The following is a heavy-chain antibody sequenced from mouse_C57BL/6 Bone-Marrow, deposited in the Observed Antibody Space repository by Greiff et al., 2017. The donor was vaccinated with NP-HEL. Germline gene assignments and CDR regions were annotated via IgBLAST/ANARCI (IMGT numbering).Heavy chain of an antibody. CDR3: AEGWVPHFDY. CDR2: IRLKSDNYAT. CDR1: GFTFSNYW. Sequence: EVKLQESGGGLVQPGGSMKLSCVASGFTFSNYWMNWVRQSPEKGLEWVAQIRLKSDNYATHYAESVKGRFTISRDDSKSSVYLQMNNLRAEDTGIYYSAEGWVPHFDYWGQGTTLTGSS. V-gene: IGHV6-3*01. J-gene: IGHJ2*01. D-gene: IGHD2-3*01.